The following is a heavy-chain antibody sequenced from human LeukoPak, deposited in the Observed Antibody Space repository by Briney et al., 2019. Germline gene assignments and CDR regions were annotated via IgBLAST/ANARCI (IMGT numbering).Heavy chain of an antibody. J-gene: IGHJ4*02. V-gene: IGHV4-4*07. D-gene: IGHD6-19*01. Sequence: PSETLSLTCTVSDTSINTYYWSWIRQPAGKGLEWIGHMYATGTTNYNPSLKSRVTISVKTSKNQFSLKLSSVTAADTAVYYCARGHSSGWYGIDYWGQGTLVTVSS. CDR1: DTSINTYY. CDR2: MYATGTT. CDR3: ARGHSSGWYGIDY.